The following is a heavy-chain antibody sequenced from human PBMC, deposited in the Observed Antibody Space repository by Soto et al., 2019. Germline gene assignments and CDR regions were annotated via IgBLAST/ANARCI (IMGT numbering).Heavy chain of an antibody. CDR1: GFIFENFG. J-gene: IGHJ5*02. CDR2: ISGSGFRK. Sequence: GGSLRLSCAASGFIFENFGMSWVRQAPGKGLEWISSISGSGFRKYYADSVKGRFTISRDNSKSTVYLELNNLSAEDTAVYHCAKNQGVELVPLATVDWFDPWGQGSVVTVSS. CDR3: AKNQGVELVPLATVDWFDP. D-gene: IGHD1-26*01. V-gene: IGHV3-23*01.